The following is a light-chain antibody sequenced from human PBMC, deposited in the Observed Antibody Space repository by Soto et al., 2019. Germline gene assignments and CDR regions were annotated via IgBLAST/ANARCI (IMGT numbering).Light chain of an antibody. CDR1: QSVSRK. J-gene: IGKJ4*01. CDR3: QQYNDWPPLT. Sequence: EIVMTQSPATLSVSPGERATLSCRASQSVSRKLAWYQLKPGQAPRLLVYAASTRATGTPARFSGSGSETEFPLTISSLQPEDFAVYYCQQYNDWPPLTFGGGTKVEIK. CDR2: AAS. V-gene: IGKV3-15*01.